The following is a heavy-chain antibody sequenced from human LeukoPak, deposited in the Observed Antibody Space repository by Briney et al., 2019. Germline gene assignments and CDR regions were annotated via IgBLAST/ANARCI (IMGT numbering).Heavy chain of an antibody. Sequence: GASVKVSCKASGYTFTSYAMHWVRQAPGQRLEWMGWINAGNGNTKYSQKFRGRVTITRDTSASTAYMELSSLRSEDTAVYYCARVVADDSGWYGGFDYWGQGTLVTVSS. J-gene: IGHJ4*02. CDR2: INAGNGNT. D-gene: IGHD6-19*01. CDR1: GYTFTSYA. CDR3: ARVVADDSGWYGGFDY. V-gene: IGHV1-3*01.